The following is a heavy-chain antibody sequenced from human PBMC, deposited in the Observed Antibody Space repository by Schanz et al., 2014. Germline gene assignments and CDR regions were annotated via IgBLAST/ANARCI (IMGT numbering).Heavy chain of an antibody. V-gene: IGHV3-23*01. CDR1: GFTFTNYA. D-gene: IGHD6-19*01. CDR2: ISGSGGST. J-gene: IGHJ4*02. Sequence: EVHLLESGGGLVQPGGSLRLSCAASGFTFTNYAMTWVRQAPGKGLEWVSGISGSGGSTYYADSVKGRFTISRDNSKNTLYLQMNSLRAEDTAVYYCAKDLAVAGDYWGQGTLXTVSS. CDR3: AKDLAVAGDY.